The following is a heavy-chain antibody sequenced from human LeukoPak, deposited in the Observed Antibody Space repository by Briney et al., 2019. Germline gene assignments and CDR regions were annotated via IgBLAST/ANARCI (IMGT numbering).Heavy chain of an antibody. D-gene: IGHD6-13*01. CDR1: GFTFSSYS. CDR2: ISGTGSTI. CDR3: ARGTGSSIWLVDY. V-gene: IGHV3-48*02. J-gene: IGHJ4*02. Sequence: GGSLRLSCAASGFTFSSYSMNWVRQAPGKGLEWLSYISGTGSTIYYVDSVKGRFTISRDNAKNSLYLQMNSLTDEDTAVYYCARGTGSSIWLVDYWGQGTLVTVSS.